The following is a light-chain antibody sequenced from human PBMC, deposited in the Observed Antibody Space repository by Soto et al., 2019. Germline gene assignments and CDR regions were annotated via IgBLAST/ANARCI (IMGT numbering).Light chain of an antibody. CDR2: GAS. CDR3: QQYNNWPLT. J-gene: IGKJ5*01. V-gene: IGKV3D-15*01. Sequence: IVLTQSPATLSVSPGERASLSCGASQNVFSNLAWYQQKPGQAPRLLIYGASTRATGVPARFSGSGSGTEFTLTISSLQSEDVAVYWCQQYNNWPLTCSPGTRREI. CDR1: QNVFSN.